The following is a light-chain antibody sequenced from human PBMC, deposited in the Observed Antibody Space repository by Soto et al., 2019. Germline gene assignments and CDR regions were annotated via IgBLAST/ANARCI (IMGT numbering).Light chain of an antibody. CDR1: NNDFGTYNL. J-gene: IGLJ2*01. CDR3: CSYTNTGTLV. V-gene: IGLV2-23*01. Sequence: QLVLTQPASVSGSPGQSITISCTGTNNDFGTYNLVSWYQHHPGQAPKLIIYEGTKRPSGVSDRFSGSKSGNTASLTISGLQTEDEAHYYCCSYTNTGTLVFGGGTQLTVL. CDR2: EGT.